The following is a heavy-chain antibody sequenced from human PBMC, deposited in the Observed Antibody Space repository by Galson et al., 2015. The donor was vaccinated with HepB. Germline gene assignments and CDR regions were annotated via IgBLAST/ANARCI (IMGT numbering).Heavy chain of an antibody. J-gene: IGHJ6*02. CDR2: IKQDGSEK. Sequence: SLRLSCAASGFTFSSYWMSWVRQAPGKGLEWVANIKQDGSEKYYVDSVKGRFTISRDNAKNSLYLQMNSLRAEDTAVYYCAREVRFLEWLSYYYYGMDVWGQGTTVTVSS. CDR1: GFTFSSYW. V-gene: IGHV3-7*01. CDR3: AREVRFLEWLSYYYYGMDV. D-gene: IGHD3-3*01.